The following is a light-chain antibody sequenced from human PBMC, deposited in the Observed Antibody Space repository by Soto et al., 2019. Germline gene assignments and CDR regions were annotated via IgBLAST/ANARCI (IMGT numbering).Light chain of an antibody. CDR2: STS. J-gene: IGLJ3*02. V-gene: IGLV7-43*01. Sequence: QTVVTQEPSLTVSPVGTVTLTCASSTGAVTSGYFPNWVQQKPGQPPRGLIYSTSNKHSWTPARFSGSLLGGKAALTLSGAQSEDEADYYCLLYYGGAQVFGGGTKVTVL. CDR3: LLYYGGAQV. CDR1: TGAVTSGYF.